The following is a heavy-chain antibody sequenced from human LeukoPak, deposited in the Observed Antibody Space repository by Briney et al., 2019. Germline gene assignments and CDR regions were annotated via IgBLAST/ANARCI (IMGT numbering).Heavy chain of an antibody. V-gene: IGHV3-7*03. D-gene: IGHD2-15*01. CDR1: GFTFSSYC. CDR3: GSSQVGDY. Sequence: PGGSLRLSCAASGFTFSSYCMSCVRQAPGKGLEWVANIKQDGSEKYYVDSVKGRFTISRDNAKNSLYLQMNSLRAEDTAVYYCGSSQVGDYWCQGTLVTVSS. J-gene: IGHJ4*02. CDR2: IKQDGSEK.